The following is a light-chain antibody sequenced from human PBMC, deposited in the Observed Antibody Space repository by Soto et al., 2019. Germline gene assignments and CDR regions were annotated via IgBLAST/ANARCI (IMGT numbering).Light chain of an antibody. V-gene: IGKV3-20*01. J-gene: IGKJ2*01. CDR1: QRVRANS. Sequence: DIVLTQSPGTLSLSPGEGATLSCRASQRVRANSVAWYQQKPGQAPRVLIYDASSGATGIRDRFSGSGSGTDFTLAISRLEPEDFAVYYCLQYGTPPYTFGQGTKVEIK. CDR2: DAS. CDR3: LQYGTPPYT.